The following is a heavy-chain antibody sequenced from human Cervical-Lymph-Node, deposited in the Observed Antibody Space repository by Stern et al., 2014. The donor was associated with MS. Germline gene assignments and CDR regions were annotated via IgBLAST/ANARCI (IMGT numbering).Heavy chain of an antibody. CDR3: ARDLGSNYYGSGIHL. CDR1: GYTFTSYY. D-gene: IGHD3-10*01. CDR2: INPSGGST. J-gene: IGHJ4*02. V-gene: IGHV1-46*03. Sequence: VQLLESGAEVKKPGASVKVSCKASGYTFTSYYMHWVRQAPGQGLEWMGIINPSGGSTSYAQKFQGRVTMTRDTSTSTVYMELSSLRSEDTAVYYCARDLGSNYYGSGIHLWGQGTLVTVSS.